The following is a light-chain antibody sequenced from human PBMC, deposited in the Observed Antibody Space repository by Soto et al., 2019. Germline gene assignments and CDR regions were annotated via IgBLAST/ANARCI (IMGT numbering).Light chain of an antibody. V-gene: IGKV1-27*01. Sequence: DIQMTQSPSSLPASVGDRVTITCRASQGISNYLAWHEQQPRTGPKLPIYAASTLQSGVPSRFSGRGSDTDFTLTISSLQPEYVAPYYCREYNGAPRSSGQG. J-gene: IGKJ1*01. CDR1: QGISNY. CDR3: REYNGAPRS. CDR2: AAS.